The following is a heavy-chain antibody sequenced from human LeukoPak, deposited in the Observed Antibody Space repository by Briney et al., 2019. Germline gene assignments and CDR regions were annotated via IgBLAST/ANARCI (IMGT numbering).Heavy chain of an antibody. CDR1: GGSITSSSYY. V-gene: IGHV4-39*01. Sequence: SETLSLTCTVSGGSITSSSYYWDWIRQPPGKGLEWIASIHYSGSTYYNPSLKSRVTISVDTPKSQLSLKLSSVTAADTAVYHCAARSGSYYGSAFDYWGQGTLVTVSS. CDR3: AARSGSYYGSAFDY. CDR2: IHYSGST. J-gene: IGHJ4*02. D-gene: IGHD1-26*01.